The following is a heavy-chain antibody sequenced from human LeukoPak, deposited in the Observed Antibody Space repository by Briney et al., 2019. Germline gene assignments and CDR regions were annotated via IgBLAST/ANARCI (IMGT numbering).Heavy chain of an antibody. J-gene: IGHJ4*02. CDR3: AKAPLYYDSWQYYFDY. D-gene: IGHD3-22*01. V-gene: IGHV3-23*01. CDR2: ISGSGGST. Sequence: PGGSLRLSCAASGFTFSSYAMSWVRQAPGKGLEWVSAISGSGGSTYYADSVKGRFTISRDNSKNTLYLQMNSLRAEDTAVYYCAKAPLYYDSWQYYFDYWGQGTLVTVSS. CDR1: GFTFSSYA.